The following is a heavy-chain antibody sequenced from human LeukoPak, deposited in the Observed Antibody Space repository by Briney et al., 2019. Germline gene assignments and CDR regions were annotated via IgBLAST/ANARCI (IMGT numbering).Heavy chain of an antibody. Sequence: PVASVKVSCKASGGTFSSYAISWERQAPGQGLEWMGGIIPIFGTANYAQKFQGRVTITTDESTSTAYMELSSLRSEDTAVYYCARERSGYSYGQTFDYWGQGTLVTVSS. CDR2: IIPIFGTA. CDR1: GGTFSSYA. V-gene: IGHV1-69*05. J-gene: IGHJ4*02. D-gene: IGHD5-18*01. CDR3: ARERSGYSYGQTFDY.